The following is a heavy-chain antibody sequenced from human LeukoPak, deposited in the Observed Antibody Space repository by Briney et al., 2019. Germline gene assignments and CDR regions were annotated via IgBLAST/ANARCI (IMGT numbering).Heavy chain of an antibody. Sequence: GGSLRLSCVASGFTFSSHAMHWVRQAPGKGLEWAAVIAYDASNEYYADSVKGRFTISRDNSKNTLYLQMNSLRTEDTAMYYCVGEVGPRQMNYWGQGTLVTVSS. CDR2: IAYDASNE. V-gene: IGHV3-30-3*01. CDR1: GFTFSSHA. CDR3: VGEVGPRQMNY. J-gene: IGHJ4*02. D-gene: IGHD1-26*01.